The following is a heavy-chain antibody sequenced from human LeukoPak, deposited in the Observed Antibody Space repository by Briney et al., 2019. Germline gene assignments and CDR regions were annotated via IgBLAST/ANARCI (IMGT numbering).Heavy chain of an antibody. Sequence: SETLSLTCTVSGGSISSGSYYWSWIRQPAGKGLEWIGRIYTSGSTNYNPSLKSQVTISVDTSKNQFSLKLSSVTAADTAVYYCATWGRGRDGYMDYWGQGTLVTVSS. CDR3: ATWGRGRDGYMDY. CDR2: IYTSGST. J-gene: IGHJ4*02. CDR1: GGSISSGSYY. V-gene: IGHV4-61*02. D-gene: IGHD5-24*01.